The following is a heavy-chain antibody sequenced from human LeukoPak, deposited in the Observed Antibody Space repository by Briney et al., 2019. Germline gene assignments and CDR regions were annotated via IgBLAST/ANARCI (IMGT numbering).Heavy chain of an antibody. V-gene: IGHV4-4*02. CDR2: IYHSEST. D-gene: IGHD3-10*01. Sequence: SETLSLTCAVSGGSISSSNWWSWVRQPPGKGLEWIGEIYHSESTNYNPSLKGRVTISVDKSKNQFSLKLSSVTAADTAVYYCAILLERYGSGRDYGMDVWGQGTTVTVSS. CDR3: AILLERYGSGRDYGMDV. CDR1: GGSISSSNW. J-gene: IGHJ6*02.